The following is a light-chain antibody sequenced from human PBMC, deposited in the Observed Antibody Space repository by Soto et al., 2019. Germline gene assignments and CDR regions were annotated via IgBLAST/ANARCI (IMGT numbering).Light chain of an antibody. CDR3: QQLIRFPTK. CDR2: LAS. Sequence: DIQMTQSPPSLSASVGDRVTITCRASQGISNSLAWYQQKPGKAPKLLMYLASTLQSGVPPRFSGTGSGTNFTLTISSLQPEDFATYYCQQLIRFPTKFGQGTKVDIK. V-gene: IGKV1-9*01. CDR1: QGISNS. J-gene: IGKJ1*01.